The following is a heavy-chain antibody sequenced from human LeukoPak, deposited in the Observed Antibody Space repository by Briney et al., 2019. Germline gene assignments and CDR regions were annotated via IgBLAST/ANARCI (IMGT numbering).Heavy chain of an antibody. CDR1: GYTITSNY. J-gene: IGHJ4*02. CDR3: ARVGEDNSVHFDY. Sequence: ASVKVSCTASGYTITSNYIHWVRQAPGQGLEWMGMIYPRDGSTSYAQKFQGRVTVTRDTSTSTVHMELSGLRSEDTAVYYCARVGEDNSVHFDYWGQGTLVTVSS. CDR2: IYPRDGST. V-gene: IGHV1-46*01. D-gene: IGHD3-16*01.